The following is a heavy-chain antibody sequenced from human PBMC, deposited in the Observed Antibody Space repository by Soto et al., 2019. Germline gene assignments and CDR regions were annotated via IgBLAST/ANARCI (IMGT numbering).Heavy chain of an antibody. CDR1: GYTFTSYY. CDR3: ARDLGSSSLYYYGMDV. V-gene: IGHV1-46*01. J-gene: IGHJ6*02. D-gene: IGHD6-6*01. Sequence: EASVKVSCKASGYTFTSYYMHWVRQAPGQGLEWMGIINPSGGSTSYAQKFQGRVTMTRDTSTSTVYMELSSLRSEDTAVYYCARDLGSSSLYYYGMDVWGQGTTVTVSS. CDR2: INPSGGST.